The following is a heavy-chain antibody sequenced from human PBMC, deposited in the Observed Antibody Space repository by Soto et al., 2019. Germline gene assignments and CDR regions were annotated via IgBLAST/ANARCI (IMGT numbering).Heavy chain of an antibody. Sequence: PSETLSLTCTVSGGSISSSSYYWGWIRQPPGKGLEWIGSIYYSGSTYYNPSLKSRVNISVDTSKNQISLKLSSVTAADTAVYYCARTDFYYFDYWGQGTLVTVSS. CDR3: ARTDFYYFDY. CDR1: GGSISSSSYY. J-gene: IGHJ4*02. CDR2: IYYSGST. V-gene: IGHV4-39*01.